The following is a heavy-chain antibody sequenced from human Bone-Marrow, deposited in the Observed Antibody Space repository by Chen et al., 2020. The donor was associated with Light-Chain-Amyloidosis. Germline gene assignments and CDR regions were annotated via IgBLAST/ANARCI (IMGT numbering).Heavy chain of an antibody. D-gene: IGHD3-3*01. Sequence: QVQLVQSGAEVRKPGSSVKVSCKASGGTFSTYAFSWVRQAPGQGLEWMGGITPMFATAHYTQNFQGRVTITADESTSTTYMELRSLRFEDTAIYCCAREGRSGNSNPFDYWGQGTLVTVSS. CDR2: ITPMFATA. CDR1: GGTFSTYA. V-gene: IGHV1-69*01. J-gene: IGHJ4*02. CDR3: AREGRSGNSNPFDY.